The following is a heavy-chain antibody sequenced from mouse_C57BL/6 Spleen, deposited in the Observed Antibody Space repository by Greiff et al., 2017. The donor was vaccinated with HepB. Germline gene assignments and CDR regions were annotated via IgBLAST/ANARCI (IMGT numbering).Heavy chain of an antibody. D-gene: IGHD2-14*01. J-gene: IGHJ4*01. Sequence: QVQLQQPGAELVKPGASVKLSCKASGYTFTSYWMHWVKQRPGQGLEWIGMIHPNSGSTNYNEKFKSKATLTVDKSSSTAYLQRSSLTSEDSAVYYCASPEYDEGYYAMDYWGQGTSVTVSS. CDR1: GYTFTSYW. CDR3: ASPEYDEGYYAMDY. CDR2: IHPNSGST. V-gene: IGHV1-64*01.